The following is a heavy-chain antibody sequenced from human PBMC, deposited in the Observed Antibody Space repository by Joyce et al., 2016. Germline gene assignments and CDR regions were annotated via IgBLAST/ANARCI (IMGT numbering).Heavy chain of an antibody. Sequence: QVQLVESGGGVVQPGRSLRLPCAAFGFTFRNYGMHGGRQAPGQGVEWVAVVSYNGSIQEYADYVKGRFTISRDISKSKLYLQMNSLRAEDTAIYFCVRDAEVVAASNDAFDFWGQGTMVAVSS. CDR2: VSYNGSIQ. J-gene: IGHJ3*01. CDR3: VRDAEVVAASNDAFDF. CDR1: GFTFRNYG. D-gene: IGHD2-15*01. V-gene: IGHV3-30*19.